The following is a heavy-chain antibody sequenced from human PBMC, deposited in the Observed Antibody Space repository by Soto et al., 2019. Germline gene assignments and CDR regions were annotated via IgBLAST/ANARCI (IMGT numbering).Heavy chain of an antibody. V-gene: IGHV3-21*01. J-gene: IGHJ4*02. CDR1: GFNFIDYS. D-gene: IGHD5-18*01. Sequence: GGSLRLSCAASGFNFIDYSMNWVRQAPGKRLEWVSSISPSSSYIYYADSVKGRFTVSRDNAKNSLYLQMKSLGAEDTAIYYCAAQRGYSSGYVAYWGQGTLVTVSS. CDR2: ISPSSSYI. CDR3: AAQRGYSSGYVAY.